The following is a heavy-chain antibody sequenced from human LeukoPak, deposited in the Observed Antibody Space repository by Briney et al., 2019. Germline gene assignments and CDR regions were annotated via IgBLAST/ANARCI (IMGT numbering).Heavy chain of an antibody. Sequence: ASVKVSCKVSGYTLTELSMHWVRQAPGKGLEWMGGFDPEDGETIYAQKFQGRVTTTEDTSTDTAYMELSSLRSEDTAVYYCATVGSGSYPYYYYYGMDVWGQGTTVTVSS. CDR2: FDPEDGET. CDR1: GYTLTELS. CDR3: ATVGSGSYPYYYYYGMDV. D-gene: IGHD3-10*01. J-gene: IGHJ6*02. V-gene: IGHV1-24*01.